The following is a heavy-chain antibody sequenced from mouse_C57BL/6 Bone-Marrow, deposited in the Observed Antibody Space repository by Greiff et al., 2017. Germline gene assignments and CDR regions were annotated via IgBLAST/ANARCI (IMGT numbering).Heavy chain of an antibody. Sequence: DVKLVESGGGLVQPGGSLSLSCEASGFTFTDYYMSWVRQPPGKALEWLGFIRNKANGYTTEYSATVKGRFTISRDNSQSILYLQMNAMRAEYSATYYCARYDCERVLAYWGQGTLVTVSA. CDR2: IRNKANGYTT. CDR3: ARYDCERVLAY. J-gene: IGHJ3*01. CDR1: GFTFTDYY. V-gene: IGHV7-3*01.